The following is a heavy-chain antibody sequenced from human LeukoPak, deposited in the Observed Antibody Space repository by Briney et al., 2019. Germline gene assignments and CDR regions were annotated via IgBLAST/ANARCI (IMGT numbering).Heavy chain of an antibody. J-gene: IGHJ5*02. CDR1: GGSISSSSYY. V-gene: IGHV4-39*01. D-gene: IGHD2-8*01. CDR2: VYYTGST. Sequence: SETLSLTCTVSGGSISSSSYYWGWFRQPPGKGLEWIGSVYYTGSTYYNPSLNSRVTISVDTSKNQFSLGLSAVPAAATAVYYCARLARDCTDGVCYTSWFDPWGQGTLVTVSS. CDR3: ARLARDCTDGVCYTSWFDP.